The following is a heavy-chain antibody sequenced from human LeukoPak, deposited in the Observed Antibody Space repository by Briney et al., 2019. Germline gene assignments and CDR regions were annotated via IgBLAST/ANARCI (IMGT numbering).Heavy chain of an antibody. J-gene: IGHJ4*02. CDR1: GFTFSSYW. V-gene: IGHV3-7*01. D-gene: IGHD6-13*01. Sequence: GGSLRLSCAASGFTFSSYWMSWVRQAPGKGLEWVANIKQDGSEKYYVDSVKGRFTTSRDNAKNSLYLQMNSLRAEDTAVYYCARRWWQQLVVTLFDYWGQGTLVTVSS. CDR2: IKQDGSEK. CDR3: ARRWWQQLVVTLFDY.